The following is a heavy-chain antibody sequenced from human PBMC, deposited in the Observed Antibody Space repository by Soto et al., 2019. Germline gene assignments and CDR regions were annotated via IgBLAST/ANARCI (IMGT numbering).Heavy chain of an antibody. CDR3: TRDASRDSSARGWFDP. V-gene: IGHV3-21*01. CDR2: ISSNSAYI. J-gene: IGHJ5*02. CDR1: GFAFLSFT. D-gene: IGHD6-13*01. Sequence: WGSLRLSCAASGFAFLSFTMNWVRQAPGKGLEWVSTISSNSAYIYYTDALRGRFTISRDNAKNSLHLQMNSLRAEDTAVYYCTRDASRDSSARGWFDPWGPGTLVTVSS.